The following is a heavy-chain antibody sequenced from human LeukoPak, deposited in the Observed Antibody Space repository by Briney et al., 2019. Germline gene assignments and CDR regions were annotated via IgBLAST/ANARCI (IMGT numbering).Heavy chain of an antibody. CDR1: GFTFSSYA. D-gene: IGHD3-3*01. Sequence: PGGSLRLSCAASGFTFSSYAMSWVRQAPGKGLEWVSAISGSGGSTYYADSVKGRFTISRDNSKNTLYLQMNSLRAEDTAVYYCAKDFYPEGYYDFWSGYYPGYWGQGTLVTVSS. V-gene: IGHV3-23*01. CDR2: ISGSGGST. CDR3: AKDFYPEGYYDFWSGYYPGY. J-gene: IGHJ4*02.